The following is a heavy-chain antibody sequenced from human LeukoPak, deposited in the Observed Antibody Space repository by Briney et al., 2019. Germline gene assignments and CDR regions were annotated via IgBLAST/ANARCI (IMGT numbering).Heavy chain of an antibody. CDR3: ARGGDTMIVLTRGFDY. D-gene: IGHD3-22*01. V-gene: IGHV4-34*01. CDR2: INHSGST. Sequence: PSEPCPSPTLSMVGPSVVTTGAGSASPQGRGWSGLGEINHSGSTNYNPSLKSRVTISVDTSKNQFSLKLSSVTAADTAVYYCARGGDTMIVLTRGFDYWGQGTLVTVSS. CDR1: VGPSVVTT. J-gene: IGHJ4*02.